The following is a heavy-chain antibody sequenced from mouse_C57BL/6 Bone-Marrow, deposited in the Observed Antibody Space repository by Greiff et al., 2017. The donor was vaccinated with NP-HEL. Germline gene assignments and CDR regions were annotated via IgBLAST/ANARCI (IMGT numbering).Heavy chain of an antibody. Sequence: QVQLQQSGAELARPGASVKMSCKASGYTFTSYTMHWVKQRPGKGLEWIGYINPSSGYTKYNQKFKDKATLTADKSSSTAYMQLSSLTSEDSAVYYCARFYDNDLYYAMDYWGQGTSVTVSS. V-gene: IGHV1-4*01. D-gene: IGHD2-4*01. J-gene: IGHJ4*01. CDR3: ARFYDNDLYYAMDY. CDR2: INPSSGYT. CDR1: GYTFTSYT.